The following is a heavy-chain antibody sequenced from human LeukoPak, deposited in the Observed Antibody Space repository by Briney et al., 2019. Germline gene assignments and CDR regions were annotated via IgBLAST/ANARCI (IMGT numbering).Heavy chain of an antibody. D-gene: IGHD1-14*01. Sequence: GGSLRLSCAASGFTFDDYGMSWVRQAPGKGLEWVSGINWNGGSTGYADSVKGRFTISRDNAKNSLYLQMNSLRAEDTTLYYCARDLFGYNAFDIWGQGTMVTVSS. J-gene: IGHJ3*02. CDR1: GFTFDDYG. CDR3: ARDLFGYNAFDI. V-gene: IGHV3-20*04. CDR2: INWNGGST.